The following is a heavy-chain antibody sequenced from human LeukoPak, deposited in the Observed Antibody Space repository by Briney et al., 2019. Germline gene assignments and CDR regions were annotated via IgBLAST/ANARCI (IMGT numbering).Heavy chain of an antibody. D-gene: IGHD4-11*01. Sequence: GGSLRLSCVVSGFTFSSYGMHWVRQAPGKGLEWVAFIRYDGSNKYYADSVKGRFTISRDNSKNTLYLQMNSLRAEDTAVYYCAKGMTTLTSKGHDYWGQGTLVTVSS. CDR2: IRYDGSNK. CDR3: AKGMTTLTSKGHDY. V-gene: IGHV3-30*02. CDR1: GFTFSSYG. J-gene: IGHJ4*02.